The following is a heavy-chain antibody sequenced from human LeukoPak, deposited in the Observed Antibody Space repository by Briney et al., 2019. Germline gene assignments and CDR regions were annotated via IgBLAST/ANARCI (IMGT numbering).Heavy chain of an antibody. D-gene: IGHD6-19*01. CDR1: GLTFSSYA. Sequence: GGSLRLSCAASGLTFSSYAMSWVRQAPGKGLEWVSTISGSGGSTYYADSVKGRFTISRDNSKNTLYLQMNSLRAEDTAVYYCARVRIIAVAARWFDPWGQGTLVTVSS. CDR2: ISGSGGST. J-gene: IGHJ5*02. CDR3: ARVRIIAVAARWFDP. V-gene: IGHV3-23*01.